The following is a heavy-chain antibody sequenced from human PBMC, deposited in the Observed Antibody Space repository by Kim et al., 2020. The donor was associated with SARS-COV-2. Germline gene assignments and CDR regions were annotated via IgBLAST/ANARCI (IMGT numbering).Heavy chain of an antibody. J-gene: IGHJ6*02. CDR3: ARDSFQDESGNYYYYGMDV. V-gene: IGHV3-7*03. CDR1: GFTFSSYW. Sequence: GGSLRLSCAASGFTFSSYWMSWVRQAPGKGLEWVANIKQDGSEKYYVDSVKGRFTISRDNAKNSLYLQMNSLRAGDTAVYYCARDSFQDESGNYYYYGMDVWGQGTTVTVSS. CDR2: IKQDGSEK.